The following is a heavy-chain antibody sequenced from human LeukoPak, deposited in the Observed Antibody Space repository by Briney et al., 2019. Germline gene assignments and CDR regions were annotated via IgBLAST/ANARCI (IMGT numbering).Heavy chain of an antibody. J-gene: IGHJ6*03. D-gene: IGHD7-27*01. CDR3: ARRGAGDQVSPYYYYYYMDV. CDR1: GYTFTNYY. Sequence: ASVKVSCKASGYTFTNYYIHWVRQAPGQGLEWMGIINPSSDSTSYAQKFQGRVTMARDMSTSTVYMELSSLRSEDTAVYYCARRGAGDQVSPYYYYYYMDVWGKGTTVTVSS. V-gene: IGHV1-46*01. CDR2: INPSSDST.